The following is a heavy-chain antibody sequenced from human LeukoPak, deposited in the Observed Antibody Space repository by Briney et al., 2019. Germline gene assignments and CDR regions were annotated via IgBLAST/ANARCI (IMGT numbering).Heavy chain of an antibody. CDR1: GGTFRTYS. CDR2: IIPIFGTP. V-gene: IGHV1-69*05. Sequence: ASVKVSCKASGGTFRTYSVTWVRQAPGQGLEWMGGIIPIFGTPNYAQKFQGRVKVTTDDATGTAYMELSSLMSEDTAIYYCARVDRYHFYLDVWGKGTPVTDSS. J-gene: IGHJ6*03. CDR3: ARVDRYHFYLDV.